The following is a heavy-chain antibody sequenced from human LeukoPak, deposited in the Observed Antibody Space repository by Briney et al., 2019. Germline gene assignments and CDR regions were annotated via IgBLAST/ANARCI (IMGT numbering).Heavy chain of an antibody. CDR3: ARELVTTHGY. CDR1: GFTFSNFW. J-gene: IGHJ4*02. CDR2: ISGDGSST. D-gene: IGHD3-22*01. V-gene: IGHV3-74*01. Sequence: GGSLRLSCEGSGFTFSNFWMHWVRQVPGKGLVWVSRISGDGSSTNYADSVKGRFTISRDNAKNTLYLQMNSLRVEDTAVYYCARELVTTHGYWGQGTLVTVSS.